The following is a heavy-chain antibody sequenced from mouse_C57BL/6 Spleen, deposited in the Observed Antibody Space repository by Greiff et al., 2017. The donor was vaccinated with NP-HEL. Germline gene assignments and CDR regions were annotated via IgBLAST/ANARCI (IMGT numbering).Heavy chain of an antibody. CDR2: INPSSGYT. CDR1: GYTFTSYT. D-gene: IGHD1-1*01. CDR3: ARVDCGSSHGYFDV. J-gene: IGHJ1*03. V-gene: IGHV1-4*01. Sequence: QVQLQQSGAELVRPGASVKMSCKASGYTFTSYTLHWVKQRPGQGLEWIGYINPSSGYTNYNQKFKDKATLTADKSSSTAYMQLSSLTSEDSAVYYCARVDCGSSHGYFDVWGTGTTVTVSS.